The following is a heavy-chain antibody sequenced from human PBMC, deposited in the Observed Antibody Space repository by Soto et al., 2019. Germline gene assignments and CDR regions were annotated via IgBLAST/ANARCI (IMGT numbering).Heavy chain of an antibody. V-gene: IGHV1-18*01. CDR1: GYTFTDHG. Sequence: QVQLVQSGPEVKKPGASVTVSCKTSGYTFTDHGIDWVRQAPGQGLEWFGWVSSYNGNTNYAYNLKDRVIMTTDASTSTAYMELRGLRSDDTAVYYCAREVEGSYSPADVWGQGPPVTVSS. CDR3: AREVEGSYSPADV. CDR2: VSSYNGNT. J-gene: IGHJ4*02. D-gene: IGHD3-10*01.